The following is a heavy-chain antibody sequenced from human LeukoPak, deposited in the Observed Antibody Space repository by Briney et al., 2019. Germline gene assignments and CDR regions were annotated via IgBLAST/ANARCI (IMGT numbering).Heavy chain of an antibody. V-gene: IGHV3-23*01. Sequence: GESPGLSCAASGFTLSRYAMAWVRQAPGKGLEWVSGISDRGGTTYYADSVEGRFTISRDNSKNTLYLQMNNLGAEDTAVYYCAKVTSAGSCYQSDYWGQGTLVTVSS. CDR2: ISDRGGTT. J-gene: IGHJ4*02. CDR1: GFTLSRYA. CDR3: AKVTSAGSCYQSDY. D-gene: IGHD2-15*01.